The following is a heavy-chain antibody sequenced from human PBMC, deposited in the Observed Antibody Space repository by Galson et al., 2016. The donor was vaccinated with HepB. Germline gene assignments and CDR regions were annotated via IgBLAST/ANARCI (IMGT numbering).Heavy chain of an antibody. V-gene: IGHV3-30*03. CDR3: ATPLGYCSGGTCYGGYFYGMDV. Sequence: SLRLSCAASGFTFSSFGMHWVRQAPGKGLEWVAVISSDGNNKYSADSVKGRFTISRDNSENTLYLQMNSLRAEDTAVYYCATPLGYCSGGTCYGGYFYGMDVWGQGTTVIVSS. CDR1: GFTFSSFG. D-gene: IGHD2-15*01. J-gene: IGHJ6*02. CDR2: ISSDGNNK.